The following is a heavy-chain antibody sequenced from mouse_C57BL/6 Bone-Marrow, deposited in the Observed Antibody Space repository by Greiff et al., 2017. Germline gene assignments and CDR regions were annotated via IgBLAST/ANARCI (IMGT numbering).Heavy chain of an antibody. Sequence: QVKLQQPGAELVKPGASVKLSCKASGYTFTSYWMHWVKQRPGQGLEWIGMINPNSGSTNYNEKFKSKATLTVDKSSSTAYMQLRRLTSEDSAVYYCARSILRGFDYWGQGTTRTVSS. D-gene: IGHD3-2*02. CDR3: ARSILRGFDY. CDR2: INPNSGST. J-gene: IGHJ2*01. V-gene: IGHV1-64*01. CDR1: GYTFTSYW.